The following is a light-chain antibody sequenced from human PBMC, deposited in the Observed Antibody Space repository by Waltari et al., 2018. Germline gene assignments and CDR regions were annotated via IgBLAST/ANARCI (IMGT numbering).Light chain of an antibody. CDR2: AAS. V-gene: IGKV1-5*01. J-gene: IGKJ1*01. CDR3: QQYNSVLRT. Sequence: DIQMTQTPSTLSASVGDRVTITCRASQSISSWLDWYQQKPGKAPKLLIYAASSLESGVPPRFSGSGFGTDFTLTISSLQPDDFGTYFCQQYNSVLRTFGQGTKVDIK. CDR1: QSISSW.